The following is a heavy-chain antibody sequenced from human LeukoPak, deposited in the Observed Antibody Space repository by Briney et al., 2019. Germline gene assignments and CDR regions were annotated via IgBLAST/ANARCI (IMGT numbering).Heavy chain of an antibody. J-gene: IGHJ4*02. V-gene: IGHV3-23*01. CDR1: GLTVSSYG. CDR2: IIGSAVNT. CDR3: ARGPYYYGSGSYYNYFDY. D-gene: IGHD3-10*01. Sequence: TGGSLRLACGAAGLTVSSYGMSWVRQAPGKGLEWVSTIIGSAVNTYYADSVKGRFTISRENAKNSLYLQMNSLRAGDTAVYYCARGPYYYGSGSYYNYFDYWGQGTLVTVSS.